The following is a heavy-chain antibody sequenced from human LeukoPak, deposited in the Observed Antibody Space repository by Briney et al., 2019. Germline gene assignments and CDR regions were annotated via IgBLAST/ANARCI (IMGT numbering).Heavy chain of an antibody. J-gene: IGHJ4*02. CDR1: GFSFSDYT. CDR3: ASGTTGTTGFNY. Sequence: GGSLRLSCTASGFSFSDYTKNWVRQAPGTGLEWVSSISSGSAYIHYADSVKGRFTISRDNAKNSLNLQMSSLRAEDTAVYYCASGTTGTTGFNYWGQGTLVTVSS. CDR2: ISSGSAYI. V-gene: IGHV3-21*01. D-gene: IGHD1-7*01.